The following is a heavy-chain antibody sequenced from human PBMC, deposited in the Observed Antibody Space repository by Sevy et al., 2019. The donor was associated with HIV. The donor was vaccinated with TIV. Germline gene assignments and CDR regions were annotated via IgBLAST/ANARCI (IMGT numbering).Heavy chain of an antibody. J-gene: IGHJ6*03. Sequence: GGSLRLSCAASGFTFSSYGMHWVRQAPGKGLEGVAFVHYEGSKKYYADSVKGSFTISRENPNLYLQMSRVRAEDTAVYYCAKVGTWGYTFGFAYYSYFYMDVWGNGTTVTVSS. V-gene: IGHV3-30*02. CDR3: AKVGTWGYTFGFAYYSYFYMDV. CDR1: GFTFSSYG. CDR2: VHYEGSKK. D-gene: IGHD5-18*01.